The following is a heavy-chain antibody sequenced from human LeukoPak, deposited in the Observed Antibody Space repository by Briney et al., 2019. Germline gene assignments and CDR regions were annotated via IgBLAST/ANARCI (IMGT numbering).Heavy chain of an antibody. D-gene: IGHD3-10*01. CDR3: ARDLTLWFGELPDY. Sequence: ASVKVSCKASGYTFTGYYMHWVRQAPGQGLEWMGWINPNSGGTNYAQKLQGRVTMTRDTSISTAYMELSRLRSDDTAVYYCARDLTLWFGELPDYWGQGTLVTVSS. V-gene: IGHV1-2*02. CDR2: INPNSGGT. J-gene: IGHJ4*02. CDR1: GYTFTGYY.